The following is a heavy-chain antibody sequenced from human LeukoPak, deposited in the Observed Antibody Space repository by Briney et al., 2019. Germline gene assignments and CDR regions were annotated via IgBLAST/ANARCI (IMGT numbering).Heavy chain of an antibody. CDR2: IHNSRGT. CDR1: GGSITSDIFY. D-gene: IGHD6-13*01. Sequence: SETLSLTCSVSGGSITSDIFYWNWIRQHPGKGLEWIGSIHNSRGTSYNPSLESRLTISVDTSENQFFLKMSSVTAADTAVYYCARDLATAATADRAFDIWGPGTMVTVSS. J-gene: IGHJ3*02. CDR3: ARDLATAATADRAFDI. V-gene: IGHV4-31*03.